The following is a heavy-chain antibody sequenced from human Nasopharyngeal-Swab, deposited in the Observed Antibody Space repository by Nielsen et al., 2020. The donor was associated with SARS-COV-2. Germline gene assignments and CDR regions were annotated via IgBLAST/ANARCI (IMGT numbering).Heavy chain of an antibody. D-gene: IGHD4-17*01. CDR3: ARPHLNGDYSNFDY. J-gene: IGHJ4*02. V-gene: IGHV5-51*01. Sequence: KVSCKGSGYSFTSYWIVWVRQLPGKGLEWMGIIYPGDSDTRYSPSFQGQVTISADKSISTAYLQRSSLKASDTAMYYCARPHLNGDYSNFDYWGQGTLVTVSS. CDR2: IYPGDSDT. CDR1: GYSFTSYW.